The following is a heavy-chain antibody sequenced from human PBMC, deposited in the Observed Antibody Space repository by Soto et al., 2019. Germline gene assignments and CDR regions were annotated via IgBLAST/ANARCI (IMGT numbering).Heavy chain of an antibody. CDR2: IISNFCTA. Sequence: GASVKVSCKASGGTFSSNAISWVRQAPGQVLEWMGGIISNFCTANYAQKFQGRVTITADESTSTAYMELSSLISEDTAVYYCARYYDSSAYYLGYWGQGTLVTVSS. D-gene: IGHD3-22*01. J-gene: IGHJ4*02. V-gene: IGHV1-69*13. CDR1: GGTFSSNA. CDR3: ARYYDSSAYYLGY.